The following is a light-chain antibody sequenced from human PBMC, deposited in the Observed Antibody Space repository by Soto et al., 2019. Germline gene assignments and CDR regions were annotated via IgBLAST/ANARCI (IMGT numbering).Light chain of an antibody. CDR3: LQDYGDPWT. V-gene: IGKV1-5*01. Sequence: DIHMTQSPSTLSSSLGDRVTITCLASQSIISWFAWYQQKPGKAPKLLIYDASSLESGVPSRFSGSGSGTEFTLTISSLQAEDFASYYCLQDYGDPWTFGQGTKVDI. J-gene: IGKJ1*01. CDR1: QSIISW. CDR2: DAS.